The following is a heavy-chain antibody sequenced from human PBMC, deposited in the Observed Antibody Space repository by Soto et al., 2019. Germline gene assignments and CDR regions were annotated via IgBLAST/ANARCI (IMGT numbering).Heavy chain of an antibody. D-gene: IGHD6-19*01. CDR2: ISSNGNT. CDR3: AREVWVAGLLYYFDF. CDR1: DESIYGNF. J-gene: IGHJ4*02. V-gene: IGHV4-4*07. Sequence: SESLSIARTVSDESIYGNFLTWIRKTAGKGLEWIGRISSNGNTDYNPSLKSRVTMSIDTSKNHFSLDLISVTASDTAIYYCAREVWVAGLLYYFDFWGQGTLVTVSS.